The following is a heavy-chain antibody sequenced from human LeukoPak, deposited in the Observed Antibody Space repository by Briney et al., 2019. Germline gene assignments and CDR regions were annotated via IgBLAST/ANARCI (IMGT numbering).Heavy chain of an antibody. CDR1: GGSISSSVYY. CDR2: IYHSGST. D-gene: IGHD5-18*01. V-gene: IGHV4-31*03. Sequence: SETLSLTCTVSGGSISSSVYYWSWIRQHPGKGLEWIGYIYHSGSTHYNRSLKSRLTISVDTSKNHFSLKLSSVTAADTAVYYCARDRGYSHGYFFDYWGQGTLVTVSS. J-gene: IGHJ4*02. CDR3: ARDRGYSHGYFFDY.